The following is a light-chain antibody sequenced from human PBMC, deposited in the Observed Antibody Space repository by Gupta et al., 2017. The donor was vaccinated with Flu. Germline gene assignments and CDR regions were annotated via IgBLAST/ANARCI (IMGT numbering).Light chain of an antibody. V-gene: IGKV2-30*01. CDR3: MQGSRWPWA. CDR1: QSLVYSDGNTY. J-gene: IGKJ1*01. Sequence: GILGQPASISCRFRQSLVYSDGNTYWHWFQQRPGQSPRRLIYQVSHRESGVPDRFSGSGSGTDFTLKISRVEAEDVGVYYCMQGSRWPWAFGQGTKVEIK. CDR2: QVS.